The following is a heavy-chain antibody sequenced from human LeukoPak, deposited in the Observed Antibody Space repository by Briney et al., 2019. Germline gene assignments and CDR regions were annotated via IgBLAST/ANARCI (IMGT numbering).Heavy chain of an antibody. CDR2: ISGSGGTT. J-gene: IGHJ4*02. Sequence: GGSLRLSCAASGFTFSSYATTWVRQAPGKGLEWASSISGSGGTTYYADSVKGRFTISRDNSKNTLYLQMNSLRAEDTAVYYCPKDGRGSGSYYYFDYWGQGTLVTVSP. CDR3: PKDGRGSGSYYYFDY. V-gene: IGHV3-23*01. CDR1: GFTFSSYA. D-gene: IGHD3-10*01.